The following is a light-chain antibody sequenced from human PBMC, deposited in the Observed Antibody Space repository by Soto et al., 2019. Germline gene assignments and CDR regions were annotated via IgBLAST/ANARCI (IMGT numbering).Light chain of an antibody. CDR3: TSYSVGKNVV. CDR1: SSDVGYYNY. CDR2: EVN. J-gene: IGLJ2*01. V-gene: IGLV2-8*01. Sequence: QSVLTQPPSASGSPGQSVTISCTGTSSDVGYYNYVSWYQQHPGRAPKLIIYEVNKRPSGVPDRFSGSKSGNTASLTVSGLQAEYEAEYYSTSYSVGKNVVFGGGTMVTVL.